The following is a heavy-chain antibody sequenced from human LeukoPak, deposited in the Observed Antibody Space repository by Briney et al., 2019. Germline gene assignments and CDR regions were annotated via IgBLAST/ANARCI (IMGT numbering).Heavy chain of an antibody. J-gene: IGHJ4*02. CDR1: GYTFTSYG. CDR3: ASNDYDFWSGYYAFDY. V-gene: IGHV1-18*01. Sequence: ASVKVSCKASGYTFTSYGISWVRQAPGQGLEWMGWISAYNGNTNYAQKLQGRVTMTTDTSTSTAYMELRSLRSDDTVVYYCASNDYDFWSGYYAFDYWGQGNLVTVSS. CDR2: ISAYNGNT. D-gene: IGHD3-3*01.